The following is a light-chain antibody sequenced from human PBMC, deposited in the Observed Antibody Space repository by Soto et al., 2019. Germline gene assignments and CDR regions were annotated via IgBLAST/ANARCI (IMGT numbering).Light chain of an antibody. CDR1: QSVTSGN. J-gene: IGKJ2*01. Sequence: EIVLTQSPGTLSLSPGERATLSCRASQSVTSGNLAWYQQKPGQAPRLLIYAASSRAINIPDRFSGSGSGTDFTLTISRLEPEDFAVYYCQQYGSSPPYTFGQGTKLEIK. V-gene: IGKV3-20*01. CDR3: QQYGSSPPYT. CDR2: AAS.